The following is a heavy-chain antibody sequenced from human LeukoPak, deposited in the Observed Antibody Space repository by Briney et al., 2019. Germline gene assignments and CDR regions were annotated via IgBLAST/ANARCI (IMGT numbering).Heavy chain of an antibody. V-gene: IGHV1-18*01. Sequence: ASVKVSCKASGYTFTSYGISWVRQAPGQGLEWMGWISAYNGNTNYAQKLQGRVTMTTDTSTSTAYMELRSLRSDDTAVYYCARDQDIVVVPAVLGAFDIWGQGTTVTVSS. D-gene: IGHD2-2*01. CDR2: ISAYNGNT. CDR3: ARDQDIVVVPAVLGAFDI. CDR1: GYTFTSYG. J-gene: IGHJ3*02.